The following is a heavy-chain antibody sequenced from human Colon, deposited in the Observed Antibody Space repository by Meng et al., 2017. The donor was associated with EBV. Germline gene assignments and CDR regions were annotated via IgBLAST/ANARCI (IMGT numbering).Heavy chain of an antibody. V-gene: IGHV4-4*02. J-gene: IGHJ4*02. D-gene: IGHD2-2*01. CDR1: GDSVRSVTW. CDR3: ARVMRYQLLRFFDY. CDR2: IYHGGSP. Sequence: QVQVQESGPELVEPSGTLSLTCAVSGDSVRSVTWWTWVRQPPGKGLEWIGEIYHGGSPNYNPSLESRVTISVDKSKNQFSLDLTSVTAADTAVYFCARVMRYQLLRFFDYWGQGILVTVSS.